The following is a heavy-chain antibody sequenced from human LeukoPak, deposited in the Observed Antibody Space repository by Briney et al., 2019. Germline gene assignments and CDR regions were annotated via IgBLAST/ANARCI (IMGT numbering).Heavy chain of an antibody. V-gene: IGHV3-9*01. J-gene: IGHJ4*02. D-gene: IGHD6-13*01. Sequence: GGSLRLSCAASGFTFDDYAMHWVRQAPGKGLEWVSGISWNSGTIYYADSVKGRFTISRDDAKNSLYLQMHSLRAEDTALYYCAKRSAAGTVGYFDYWGQGTLVTVSS. CDR2: ISWNSGTI. CDR3: AKRSAAGTVGYFDY. CDR1: GFTFDDYA.